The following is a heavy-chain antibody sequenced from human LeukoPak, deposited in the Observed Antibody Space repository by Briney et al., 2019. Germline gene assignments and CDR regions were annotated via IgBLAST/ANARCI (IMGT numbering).Heavy chain of an antibody. CDR2: ISSSSSTI. V-gene: IGHV3-48*01. J-gene: IGHJ4*02. D-gene: IGHD2-2*01. CDR1: GFTFSSYS. Sequence: PGGSLRLSCAASGFTFSSYSMNWVRQAPGKGLEWVSYISSSSSTIYYADSVKGRFTISRDNAKNSLYLQMNSLRAEDTAVYYCAKDRFSVVPAAILHFDYWGQGTLVTVSS. CDR3: AKDRFSVVPAAILHFDY.